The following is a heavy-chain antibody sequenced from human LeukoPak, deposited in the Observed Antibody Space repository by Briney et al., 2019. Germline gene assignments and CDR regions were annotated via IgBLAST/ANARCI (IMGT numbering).Heavy chain of an antibody. CDR2: ISYDGSNK. CDR3: AKGPYYYDSSGYYNWFDP. Sequence: GRSLRLSCAASGFTFSSYCMHWVRQAPGKGLEWVAVISYDGSNKYYADSVKGRFTISRDNSKSTLYLQMNSLRAEDTVVYYCAKGPYYYDSSGYYNWFDPWGQGTLVTVSS. J-gene: IGHJ5*02. CDR1: GFTFSSYC. V-gene: IGHV3-30*18. D-gene: IGHD3-22*01.